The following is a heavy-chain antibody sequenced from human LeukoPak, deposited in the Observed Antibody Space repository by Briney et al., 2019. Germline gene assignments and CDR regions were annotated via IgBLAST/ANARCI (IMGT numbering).Heavy chain of an antibody. D-gene: IGHD2-15*01. J-gene: IGHJ3*02. CDR1: GGSFSGYY. V-gene: IGHV4-34*01. CDR3: ARQGDDCSGGSCYPPFYI. Sequence: PETLSLTCAVYGGSFSGYYWSWLRQPPGKGLEWIGEINHSGSTNYNPSLKSRVTISVDTSKNQFSLKLSSVTAADTAVYYCARQGDDCSGGSCYPPFYIWGQGTMVTVSS. CDR2: INHSGST.